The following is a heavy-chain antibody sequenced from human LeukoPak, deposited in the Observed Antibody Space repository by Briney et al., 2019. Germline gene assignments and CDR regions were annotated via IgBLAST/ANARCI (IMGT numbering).Heavy chain of an antibody. Sequence: SGGSLRLSCAASGFTFSSYAMTWVRQAPGKGLDWVSAISGSGVSTYYADSVKGRFTISRDNSKNTLYLQMNSLRAEDTAVYYCAKAEPGIAVAGPNWYFDLWGRGTLVTVSS. CDR2: ISGSGVST. J-gene: IGHJ2*01. V-gene: IGHV3-23*01. CDR3: AKAEPGIAVAGPNWYFDL. CDR1: GFTFSSYA. D-gene: IGHD6-19*01.